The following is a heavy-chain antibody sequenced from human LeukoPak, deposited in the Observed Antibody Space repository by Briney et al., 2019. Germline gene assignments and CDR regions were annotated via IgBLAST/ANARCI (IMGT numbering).Heavy chain of an antibody. D-gene: IGHD6-13*01. CDR1: GFTFSSYE. CDR3: ATDGGPEYNSSWYLY. CDR2: ISSSGSTV. J-gene: IGHJ4*02. V-gene: IGHV3-48*03. Sequence: GGSLRLSCAASGFTFSSYEMNWVRQAPGKGLEWVSYISSSGSTVYYADSVKGRFTISRDNAKNSLYLQMNSLRAEDAAVYYCATDGGPEYNSSWYLYWGQGTLVTVSS.